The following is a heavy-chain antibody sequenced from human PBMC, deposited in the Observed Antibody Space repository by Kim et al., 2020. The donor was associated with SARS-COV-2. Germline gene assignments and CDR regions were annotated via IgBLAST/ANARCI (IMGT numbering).Heavy chain of an antibody. CDR1: GGSFSGYY. D-gene: IGHD3-22*01. Sequence: SETLSLTCAVYGGSFSGYYWSWIRQPPGKGLEWIGEINHSGSTNYNPSLKSRVTISVDTSKNQFSLKLSSVTAADTAVYYCARRKRPRNYDSSGYVYWGQGTLVTVSS. CDR3: ARRKRPRNYDSSGYVY. J-gene: IGHJ4*02. CDR2: INHSGST. V-gene: IGHV4-34*01.